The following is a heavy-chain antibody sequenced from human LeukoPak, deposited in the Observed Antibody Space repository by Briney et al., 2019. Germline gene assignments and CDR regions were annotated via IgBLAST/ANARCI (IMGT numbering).Heavy chain of an antibody. CDR2: IYYSGST. V-gene: IGHV4-59*01. D-gene: IGHD2-2*01. CDR1: GGSISSYY. CDR3: ARTYCSSTSCYQDY. J-gene: IGHJ4*02. Sequence: PSETLSLTCTVSGGSISSYYWSWTRQPPGKGLEWIGYIYYSGSTNYNPSLKSRVTISVDTSKNQFSLKLSSVTAADTAVYYCARTYCSSTSCYQDYWGQGTLVTVSS.